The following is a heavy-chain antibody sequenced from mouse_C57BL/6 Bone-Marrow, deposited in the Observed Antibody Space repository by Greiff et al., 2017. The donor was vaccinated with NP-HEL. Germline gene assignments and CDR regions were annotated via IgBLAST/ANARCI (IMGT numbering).Heavy chain of an antibody. Sequence: VQLQQPGAELVKPGASVKMSCKASGYTFTSYWITWVKQRPGQGLEWIGDIYPGSGSTNYNEKFKSKATLTVDTSSNTAYMQLSSLTSEDSAVYYCARWDYYYAMDYWGQGTSVTVSS. J-gene: IGHJ4*01. CDR3: ARWDYYYAMDY. CDR2: IYPGSGST. CDR1: GYTFTSYW. D-gene: IGHD4-1*01. V-gene: IGHV1-55*01.